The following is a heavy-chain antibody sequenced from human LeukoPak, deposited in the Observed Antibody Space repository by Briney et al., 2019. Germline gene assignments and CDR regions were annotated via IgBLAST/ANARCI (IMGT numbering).Heavy chain of an antibody. CDR1: GFTFSSYW. CDR2: IELDGSEE. J-gene: IGHJ6*04. Sequence: GGTLRLSCAASGFTFSSYWMNWVRQAPGKGLEWVANIELDGSEEYYVDSVKGRFTISRDNAKNSLYLQMNSLRAEDTAVYYCAELGITMIGGVWGKGTTVTISS. D-gene: IGHD3-10*02. V-gene: IGHV3-7*01. CDR3: AELGITMIGGV.